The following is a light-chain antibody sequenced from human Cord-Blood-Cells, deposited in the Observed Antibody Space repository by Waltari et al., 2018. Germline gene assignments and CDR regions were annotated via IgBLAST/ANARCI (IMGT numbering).Light chain of an antibody. CDR1: SIDVGGYNY. V-gene: IGLV2-14*03. CDR3: SSYTSSRTPFV. J-gene: IGLJ1*01. CDR2: DVS. Sequence: QSALTQPASVSGSPGQSITISCTGTSIDVGGYNYVSWYQQHPGKAPKLMIYDVSNRPSGVSNRFSGSKSGNTASLTISGLQAEDEADYYCSSYTSSRTPFVFGTGTKVTVL.